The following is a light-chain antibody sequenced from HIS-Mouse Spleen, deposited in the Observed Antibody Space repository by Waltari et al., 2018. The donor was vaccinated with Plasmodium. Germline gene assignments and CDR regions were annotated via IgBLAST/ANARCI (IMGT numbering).Light chain of an antibody. CDR2: GAS. Sequence: EIVMTQSPATLSVSPGERATLPCRPSQSASSNFDWYQQKPGQAPRFLIYGASTRATGIPARFSGSGSGTEFTLTISSMQSEDFAVYYCQQYNNWPRGTFGQGTKVEIK. CDR1: QSASSN. V-gene: IGKV3-15*01. CDR3: QQYNNWPRGT. J-gene: IGKJ1*01.